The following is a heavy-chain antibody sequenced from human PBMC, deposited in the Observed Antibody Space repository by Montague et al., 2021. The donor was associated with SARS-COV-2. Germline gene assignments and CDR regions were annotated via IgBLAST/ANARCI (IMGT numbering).Heavy chain of an antibody. Sequence: SETLSLTCAVYGGSFGDYHWSWIRQPPGKGLEWIGDIKQSGSTNXNPSLKSRVTISVDTSKNQFSLKLTSVTAADTAVYFCARGHLCVATIVVVCTVTSDCFDYWGQGAQVTVSS. CDR2: IKQSGST. D-gene: IGHD2-2*01. CDR3: ARGHLCVATIVVVCTVTSDCFDY. J-gene: IGHJ4*02. CDR1: GGSFGDYH. V-gene: IGHV4-34*01.